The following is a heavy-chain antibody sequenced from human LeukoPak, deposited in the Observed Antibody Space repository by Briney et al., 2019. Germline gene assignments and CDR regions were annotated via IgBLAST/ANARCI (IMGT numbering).Heavy chain of an antibody. CDR3: ARVYAVGASRGHFDY. Sequence: GGSLRLSCAASGFTFSSYWMRWVRQAPGKGLVWVSRINSDGSSTSYADSVKGRFTISRDNAKNTLYLQMNSLRAEDTAVYYCARVYAVGASRGHFDYWGQGTLVTVSS. J-gene: IGHJ4*02. CDR2: INSDGSST. D-gene: IGHD3-16*01. CDR1: GFTFSSYW. V-gene: IGHV3-74*01.